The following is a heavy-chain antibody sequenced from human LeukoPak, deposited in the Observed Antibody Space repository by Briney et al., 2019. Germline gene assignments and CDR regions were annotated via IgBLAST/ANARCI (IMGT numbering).Heavy chain of an antibody. J-gene: IGHJ1*01. V-gene: IGHV3-30-3*01. Sequence: GRSLRLSCAASGFTFSSYAMHWVRQAPGKGLEWVAVISYDGSNKYYADSVKGRFTISRDNSKDTLYLQMNSLRAEDTAVYYCARVDGYNSEYFQHWGQGTLVTVSS. CDR1: GFTFSSYA. CDR2: ISYDGSNK. D-gene: IGHD5-24*01. CDR3: ARVDGYNSEYFQH.